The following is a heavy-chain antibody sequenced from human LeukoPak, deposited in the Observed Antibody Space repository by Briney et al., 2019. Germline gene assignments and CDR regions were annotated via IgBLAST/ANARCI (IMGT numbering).Heavy chain of an antibody. V-gene: IGHV4-59*13. CDR1: GGSISSNY. J-gene: IGHJ4*02. CDR3: ARGPTKYYFDY. D-gene: IGHD2-8*01. Sequence: PSETLSLTCTVSGGSISSNYWSWIRQPPGKPLEWIGYIFYSGRTNYNPSLKSRVNISVVTSKNQFSLQLSSVTAADTAVYYCARGPTKYYFDYWGQGTLVTVSS. CDR2: IFYSGRT.